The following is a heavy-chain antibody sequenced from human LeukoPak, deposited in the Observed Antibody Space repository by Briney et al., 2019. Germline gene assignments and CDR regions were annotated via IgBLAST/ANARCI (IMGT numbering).Heavy chain of an antibody. CDR2: ISSSSSTI. Sequence: PGGSLRLSCAASGFTFSSYSVNWVRQAPGKGLEWVSYISSSSSTIYYADSVKGRFTISRDNAKNSLYLQMNSLRAEDTAVYYCARDPTGESGSSLFDYWGQGTLVTVSS. J-gene: IGHJ4*02. CDR1: GFTFSSYS. V-gene: IGHV3-48*04. D-gene: IGHD1-26*01. CDR3: ARDPTGESGSSLFDY.